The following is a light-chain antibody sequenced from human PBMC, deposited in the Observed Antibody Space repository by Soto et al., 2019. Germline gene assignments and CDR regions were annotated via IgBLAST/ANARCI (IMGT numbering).Light chain of an antibody. V-gene: IGLV2-8*01. CDR3: SSYAGSNNYV. Sequence: QSVLTQPPSASGSPGQSVTISCTGTSSDVGGYKYVSWYQQHPGKAPKLMIYEVNKRPSGVPDRFSGSKSGNTASLTVSGLQAEDEADYYCSSYAGSNNYVFGPGTKVTVL. CDR1: SSDVGGYKY. J-gene: IGLJ1*01. CDR2: EVN.